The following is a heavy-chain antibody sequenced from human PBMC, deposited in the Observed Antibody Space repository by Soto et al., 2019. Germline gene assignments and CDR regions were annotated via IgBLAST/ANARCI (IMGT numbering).Heavy chain of an antibody. Sequence: ASVKVSCKVSGYTLTELSMHWVRQAPGKGLEWMGGFDPEDGETIYAQKFQGRVTMTEDTSTDTAYMELSSLRSEDTAVYYCATEGGYYPIDYYYYGMDVWGQGTTVTVSS. J-gene: IGHJ6*02. D-gene: IGHD3-22*01. CDR3: ATEGGYYPIDYYYYGMDV. CDR1: GYTLTELS. V-gene: IGHV1-24*01. CDR2: FDPEDGET.